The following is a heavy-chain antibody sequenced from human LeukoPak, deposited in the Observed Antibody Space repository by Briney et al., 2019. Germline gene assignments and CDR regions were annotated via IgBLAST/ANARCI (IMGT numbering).Heavy chain of an antibody. D-gene: IGHD3-10*01. V-gene: IGHV4-59*08. J-gene: IGHJ4*02. CDR1: GGSISSYY. Sequence: SETLSLTCTVSGGSISSYYWSWIRQPPGKGLEWIGYIYYSGSTNYNPSLKSRVTISVDTSKNQFSLKLSSVTAADTAVYYCARHEVYGSGSYFAQDWGQGTLVTASS. CDR3: ARHEVYGSGSYFAQD. CDR2: IYYSGST.